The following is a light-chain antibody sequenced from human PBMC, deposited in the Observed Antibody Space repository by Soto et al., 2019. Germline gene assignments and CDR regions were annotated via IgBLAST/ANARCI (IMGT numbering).Light chain of an antibody. Sequence: DIQMTQSPSTLSGSVGDRVTIPCRSSQTITSWLAWYQQKPGEPPKLLNYKASTLRSGPPSRFSGSGSTTEFTLTISSLQPDDFATYYCQHYNSYSEAFGQGTKVDI. CDR2: KAS. CDR1: QTITSW. CDR3: QHYNSYSEA. J-gene: IGKJ1*01. V-gene: IGKV1-5*03.